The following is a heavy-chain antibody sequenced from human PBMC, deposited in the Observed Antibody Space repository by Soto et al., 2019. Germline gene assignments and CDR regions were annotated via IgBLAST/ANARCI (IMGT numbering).Heavy chain of an antibody. Sequence: ASVKVSCKASGFTFTSSAVQWVRQARGQRLEWIGWIVVGSGNTNYAQKFQERVTITRDMSTSTAYMELSSLRSEDTAVYYCAAALYCGGDCYSEVFDYWGQGTLVTVSS. CDR1: GFTFTSSA. J-gene: IGHJ4*02. CDR2: IVVGSGNT. CDR3: AAALYCGGDCYSEVFDY. D-gene: IGHD2-21*02. V-gene: IGHV1-58*01.